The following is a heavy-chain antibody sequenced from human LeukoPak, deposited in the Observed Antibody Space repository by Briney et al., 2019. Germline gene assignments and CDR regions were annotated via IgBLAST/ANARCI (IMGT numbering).Heavy chain of an antibody. CDR1: GGTFSSYG. J-gene: IGHJ4*02. Sequence: ASVKLSCKASGGTFSSYGISWVRQPPGQGLEWMGGIIPIFGTPDYAQKSQDRVTITADEDTSTTYMEVNSLTSDDTAIYYCARVSYDSRGYDYWGQGTLVTVSS. CDR3: ARVSYDSRGYDY. D-gene: IGHD3-22*01. CDR2: IIPIFGTP. V-gene: IGHV1-69*01.